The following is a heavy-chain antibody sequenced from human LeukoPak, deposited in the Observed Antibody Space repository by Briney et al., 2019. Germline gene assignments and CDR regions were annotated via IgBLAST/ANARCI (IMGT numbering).Heavy chain of an antibody. Sequence: SETLSLTCTVSGGSISSSSYYWGWIRQPPGKGLEWIGSIYHSGSTYYNPSLKSRVTISVDTSKNQFSLKLSSVTAADTAVYYCARAGGDIVVVVAATGWFDPWGQGTLVTVSS. CDR3: ARAGGDIVVVVAATGWFDP. CDR1: GGSISSSSYY. V-gene: IGHV4-39*07. D-gene: IGHD2-15*01. CDR2: IYHSGST. J-gene: IGHJ5*02.